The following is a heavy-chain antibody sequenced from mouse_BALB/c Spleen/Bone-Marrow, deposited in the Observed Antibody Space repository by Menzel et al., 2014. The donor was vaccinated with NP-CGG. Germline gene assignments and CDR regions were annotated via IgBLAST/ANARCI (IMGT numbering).Heavy chain of an antibody. Sequence: VQLQQSGAELVKPGASVRPSCKTSGYTFTNYWMHWVKQRPGQGLEWIGDINPSNGRATYSEKFKSKATLTVDKSSSTAYMQLSSLTSEDSAVYYCARYYNYYFDVWGAGTTVTVSS. CDR1: GYTFTNYW. CDR3: ARYYNYYFDV. D-gene: IGHD1-1*01. CDR2: INPSNGRA. V-gene: IGHV1S81*02. J-gene: IGHJ1*01.